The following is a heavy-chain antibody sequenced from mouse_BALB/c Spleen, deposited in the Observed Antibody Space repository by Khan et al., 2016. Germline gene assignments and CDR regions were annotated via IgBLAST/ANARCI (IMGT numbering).Heavy chain of an antibody. J-gene: IGHJ4*01. V-gene: IGHV1-15*01. CDR3: TIRRNYDGYYVEPDC. CDR1: GYTFTYYE. Sequence: QVQLQQSGPELVRLVALVNLSCKALGYTFTYYEMHWLKQTPVHGLEWIGIIYSGSGGTVYNQYFKGKATLTADKSSSTAYMDLSSLTSEDSAVYHRTIRRNYDGYYVEPDCSSQGSSVAVSA. D-gene: IGHD2-3*01. CDR2: IYSGSGGT.